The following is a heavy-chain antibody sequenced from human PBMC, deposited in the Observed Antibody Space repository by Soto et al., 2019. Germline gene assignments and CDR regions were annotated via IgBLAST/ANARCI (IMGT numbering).Heavy chain of an antibody. V-gene: IGHV3-72*01. CDR3: IIEGAYPDPDFCY. Sequence: PGGSLRLSCVASGFTFSDRYMDWVRQAPGKGLEWVGRTKNKANSYTTEYAASVKGRFTISRDDSRNSAYLQMNSLKTDDTAVYYCIIEGAYPDPDFCYWGQGTLVPLSS. CDR2: TKNKANSYTT. CDR1: GFTFSDRY. D-gene: IGHD3-16*01. J-gene: IGHJ4*02.